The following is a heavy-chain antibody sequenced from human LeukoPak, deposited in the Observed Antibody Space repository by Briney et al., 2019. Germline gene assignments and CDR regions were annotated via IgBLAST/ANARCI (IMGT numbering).Heavy chain of an antibody. Sequence: PGGSLRLSCAASGFTFSSYWMHWVRQAPGKGLVWVSHIKSDGSSTSYADSVKGRFTISRDKAKNTLYLQMNSLRAEDTAVYYCARDRGYTQDYWGQGTLVTVSS. J-gene: IGHJ4*02. V-gene: IGHV3-74*01. CDR3: ARDRGYTQDY. CDR1: GFTFSSYW. D-gene: IGHD5-12*01. CDR2: IKSDGSST.